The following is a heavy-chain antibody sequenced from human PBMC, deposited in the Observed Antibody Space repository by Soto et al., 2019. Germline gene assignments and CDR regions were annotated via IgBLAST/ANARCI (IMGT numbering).Heavy chain of an antibody. Sequence: EVQVLATGGGLIQPGGSLRLSCAASGFNVNSNYMSWVRQAPGEGLQWVSITNTGGTTYYADSVKGRFTVSRDNSKNTLYLQMNSLRAEDTAVYYCAKGDGFILAVWGQGTTVSVSS. CDR3: AKGDGFILAV. CDR1: GFNVNSNY. J-gene: IGHJ6*02. CDR2: TNTGGTT. V-gene: IGHV3-53*02. D-gene: IGHD1-26*01.